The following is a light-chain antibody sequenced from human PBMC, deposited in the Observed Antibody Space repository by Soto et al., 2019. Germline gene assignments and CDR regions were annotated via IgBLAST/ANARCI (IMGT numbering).Light chain of an antibody. J-gene: IGLJ1*01. CDR2: SDN. CDR1: NSNVGSNS. V-gene: IGLV1-44*01. Sequence: QSVLTQPPSASGTPGQRVTISCSGRNSNVGSNSVNWYQQFPGMAPKLLLYSDNQRPSGVPDRFSGSKSGTSASLAITGLQAEDEGDYYCQSYDSTLSARYVFGTGTKLTVL. CDR3: QSYDSTLSARYV.